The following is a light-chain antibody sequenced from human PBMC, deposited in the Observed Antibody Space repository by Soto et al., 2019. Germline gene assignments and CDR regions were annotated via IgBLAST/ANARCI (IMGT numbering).Light chain of an antibody. CDR1: QGIAKN. Sequence: TQSPSSLSSSLGDRITITCQASQGIAKNLHGYHQKQGKAPKLLIYHASNLETGVPSRFSGSGSGTDFTLTISSLQPEDIATYYCQQSDNIPLTFGGGTKVEIK. J-gene: IGKJ4*01. CDR2: HAS. CDR3: QQSDNIPLT. V-gene: IGKV1-33*01.